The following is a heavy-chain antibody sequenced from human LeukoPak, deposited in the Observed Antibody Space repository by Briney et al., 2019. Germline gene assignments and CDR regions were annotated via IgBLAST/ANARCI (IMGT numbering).Heavy chain of an antibody. V-gene: IGHV1-8*01. CDR1: GYTFTSYD. CDR3: ARDRRAPRGAFDI. J-gene: IGHJ3*02. CDR2: MNPNSGNT. Sequence: ASVKVSCKASGYTFTSYDINWVRQATGQGLEWMGWMNPNSGNTGYAQKFQGRVTMTRNTSISTAYMELSRLRSDDTAVYYCARDRRAPRGAFDIWGQGTMVTVSS.